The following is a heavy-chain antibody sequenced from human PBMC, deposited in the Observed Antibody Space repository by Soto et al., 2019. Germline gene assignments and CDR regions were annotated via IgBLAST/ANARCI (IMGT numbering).Heavy chain of an antibody. CDR3: ARDLIHCVSRGSRDYYYYGMDV. Sequence: PGGSLRLSCAASGFTFSSYAMHWVRQAPGKGLEWVAVISYDGSSKYYADSVKGRFTISRDNSKNTLYLQMNSLRAEDTAVYYCARDLIHCVSRGSRDYYYYGMDVWGQGTTVTVSS. CDR1: GFTFSSYA. V-gene: IGHV3-30-3*01. J-gene: IGHJ6*02. CDR2: ISYDGSSK. D-gene: IGHD3-22*01.